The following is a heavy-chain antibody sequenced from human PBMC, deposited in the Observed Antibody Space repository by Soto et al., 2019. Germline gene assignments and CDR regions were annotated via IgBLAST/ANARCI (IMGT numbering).Heavy chain of an antibody. D-gene: IGHD6-13*01. CDR2: IYYSGST. J-gene: IGHJ4*02. CDR1: GGSISSSSYY. Sequence: QLQLQESGPGLVKPSETLSLTCTVSGGSISSSSYYWGWIRQPPGKGLEWIGSIYYSGSTYYKPSLKSRVTISVDTSKNQFSLKLSSVTAADTAVYYCARHQRGSSRAFDYWGQGTLVTVSS. V-gene: IGHV4-39*01. CDR3: ARHQRGSSRAFDY.